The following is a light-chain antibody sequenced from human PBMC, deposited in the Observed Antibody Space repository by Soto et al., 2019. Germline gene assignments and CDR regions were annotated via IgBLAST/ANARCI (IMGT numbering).Light chain of an antibody. CDR3: QQYNNWPSLFT. V-gene: IGKV3-15*01. CDR1: QSVSSN. CDR2: GAS. Sequence: EIVKTQSPATLSVSPGERATLSCRASQSVSSNLAWYQQKPGQAPRLLIYGASTRATGIPARFSGSGSGTEFTLTISSLQSEDFAVYYCQQYNNWPSLFTFGPGTKVDIK. J-gene: IGKJ3*01.